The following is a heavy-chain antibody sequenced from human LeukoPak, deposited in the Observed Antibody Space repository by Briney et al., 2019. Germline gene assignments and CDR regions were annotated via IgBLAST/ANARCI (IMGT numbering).Heavy chain of an antibody. D-gene: IGHD3-22*01. CDR3: ARDQSIGYDSSSFDI. V-gene: IGHV4-59*12. CDR2: IYYSGST. CDR1: GGSISSYY. J-gene: IGHJ3*02. Sequence: SETLSLTCTVSGGSISSYYWSWIRQPPGKGLEWIGYIYYSGSTNYNPSLKSRVTISVDMSKSQFSLNLRSVTAADTAVYYCARDQSIGYDSSSFDIWGQGTMVTVSS.